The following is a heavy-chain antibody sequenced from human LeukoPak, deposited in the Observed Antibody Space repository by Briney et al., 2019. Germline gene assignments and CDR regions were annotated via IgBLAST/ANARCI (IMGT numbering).Heavy chain of an antibody. J-gene: IGHJ4*02. CDR1: GFTFSTYG. Sequence: GGSLRLSCGASGFTFSTYGMTWVRQAPGKGLEWVSAISGSGGSTYYADSVKGRFTISRDNSKNTLYLQMNSLRAEDTAVYYCAKQGLVITTWVVYWGQGTLVTVSS. CDR2: ISGSGGST. V-gene: IGHV3-23*01. CDR3: AKQGLVITTWVVY. D-gene: IGHD3-22*01.